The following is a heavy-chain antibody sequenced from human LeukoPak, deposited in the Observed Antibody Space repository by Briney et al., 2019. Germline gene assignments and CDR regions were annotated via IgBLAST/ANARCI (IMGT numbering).Heavy chain of an antibody. D-gene: IGHD3-10*01. Sequence: PGGSLRLSCAASGFTFSSYGMHWVRQAPGKGLEWVAVIWYGGSNKYYADSVKGRFTISRDNSKNTLYLQMNSLRAEDTAVYYCAKDHKYYYGSGSAQSYYFDYWGQGTLVTVSS. V-gene: IGHV3-33*06. CDR1: GFTFSSYG. J-gene: IGHJ4*02. CDR3: AKDHKYYYGSGSAQSYYFDY. CDR2: IWYGGSNK.